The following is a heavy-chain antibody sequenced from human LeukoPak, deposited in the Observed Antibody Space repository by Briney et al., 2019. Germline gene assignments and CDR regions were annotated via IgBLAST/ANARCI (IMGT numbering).Heavy chain of an antibody. CDR2: IYYSGST. D-gene: IGHD7-27*01. V-gene: IGHV4-39*07. Sequence: SETLSLTCTVSRASISSSSYYWGWIRQPPGKGLEWIGSIYYSGSTYYNPSLKSRVTISVDTSKNQFSLKLSSVTAADTAVYYCARVTGYYYYYYYMDVWGKGTTVTVSS. J-gene: IGHJ6*03. CDR1: RASISSSSYY. CDR3: ARVTGYYYYYYYMDV.